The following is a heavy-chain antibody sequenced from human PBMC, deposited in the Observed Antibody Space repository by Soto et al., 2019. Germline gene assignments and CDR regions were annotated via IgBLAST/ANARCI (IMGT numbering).Heavy chain of an antibody. D-gene: IGHD3-22*01. V-gene: IGHV4-59*01. Sequence: QVQLQESGPGLVKPSETLSLTCTVSGGSISSYYWSWIRQPPGKRLEWIGYIYYSGSTNYNPSLKSRVTISVDTSKNQFSLKLSSVTAADTAVYYCARALDDSSGYYSQHAFDIWGQGTMVTVSS. CDR2: IYYSGST. CDR3: ARALDDSSGYYSQHAFDI. CDR1: GGSISSYY. J-gene: IGHJ3*02.